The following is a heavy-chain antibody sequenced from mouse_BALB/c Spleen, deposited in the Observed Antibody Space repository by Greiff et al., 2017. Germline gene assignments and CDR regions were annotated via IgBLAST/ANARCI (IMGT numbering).Heavy chain of an antibody. D-gene: IGHD2-14*01. Sequence: VQLQQPGAELVKPGASVKMSCKASGYTFTSYWMHWVKQRPGQGLEWIGVIDPSDSYTSYNQKFKGKATLTVDTSSSTAYMQLSSLTSEDSAVYYCTRSGYRYDGAWFAYWGQGTLVTVSA. CDR2: IDPSDSYT. CDR1: GYTFTSYW. J-gene: IGHJ3*01. V-gene: IGHV1S127*01. CDR3: TRSGYRYDGAWFAY.